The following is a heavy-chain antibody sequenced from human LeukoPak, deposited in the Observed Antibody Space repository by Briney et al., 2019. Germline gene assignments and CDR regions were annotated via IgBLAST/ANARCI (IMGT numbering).Heavy chain of an antibody. Sequence: GGSLRLSCAASGFTFISYAMSWVRQAPGKXLGWCSAINPTGGSTYYADSVKGRFTISRDNSKNTLYLQMNSLRAEDTAVYYCARSRGYTYGAFDYWGQGTLVTVSS. CDR2: INPTGGST. D-gene: IGHD5-18*01. V-gene: IGHV3-23*01. J-gene: IGHJ4*02. CDR3: ARSRGYTYGAFDY. CDR1: GFTFISYA.